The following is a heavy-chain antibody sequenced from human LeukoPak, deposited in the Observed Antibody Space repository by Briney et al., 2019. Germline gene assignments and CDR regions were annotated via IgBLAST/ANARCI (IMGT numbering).Heavy chain of an antibody. D-gene: IGHD3-22*01. J-gene: IGHJ4*02. V-gene: IGHV3-23*01. CDR2: TGSNGVA. CDR1: GFTFSTYA. Sequence: PAGALRHSCTGTGFTFSTYAFSWVRQAPGKGLEWVSATGSNGVADYADAVKGRFTISRDNSMNALYLQMNGLGADDTAVYYCGIRDTSDYYVFWGQGTLVTVSS. CDR3: GIRDTSDYYVF.